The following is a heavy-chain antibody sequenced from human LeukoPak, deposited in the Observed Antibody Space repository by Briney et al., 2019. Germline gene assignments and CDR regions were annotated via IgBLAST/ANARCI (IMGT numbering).Heavy chain of an antibody. CDR1: GFTFDDYG. V-gene: IGHV3-20*04. J-gene: IGHJ6*03. CDR3: ARRTMVRGVHYYYMDV. CDR2: INWNAGST. Sequence: GGSLRLSCAASGFTFDDYGMSWVRQAPGKGLEWVSGINWNAGSTGYADSVKGRSTISRDNAKNSLYLQMNSLRAEDTAFYYCARRTMVRGVHYYYMDVWGKGTTVTVSS. D-gene: IGHD3-10*01.